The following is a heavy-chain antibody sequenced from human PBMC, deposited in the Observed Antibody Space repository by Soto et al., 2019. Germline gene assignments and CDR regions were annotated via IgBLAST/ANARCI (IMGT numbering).Heavy chain of an antibody. CDR2: ISSSSSYI. CDR3: AGWAGNTIDY. Sequence: GGSLRLSCAASGFTFSSFSMNWVRQAPGKGLEWVSSISSSSSYIYYADSVKGRFTISRDNAKTSLYLQMNSLRAEDTAVYYCAGWAGNTIDYWGQGTLVTVSS. CDR1: GFTFSSFS. D-gene: IGHD1-26*01. J-gene: IGHJ4*02. V-gene: IGHV3-21*01.